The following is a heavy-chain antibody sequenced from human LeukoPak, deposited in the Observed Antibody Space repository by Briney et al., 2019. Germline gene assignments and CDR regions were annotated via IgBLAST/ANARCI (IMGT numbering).Heavy chain of an antibody. CDR3: ARSAMVRGVGDY. CDR2: ISAYNGNT. Sequence: ASVKVSCKASGYTFTSYYMHWVRQAPGQGLEWMGWISAYNGNTNYAQKLQGRVTMTTDTSTSTAYMELRSLRSDDTAVYYCARSAMVRGVGDYWGQGTLVTVSS. D-gene: IGHD3-10*01. V-gene: IGHV1-18*04. J-gene: IGHJ4*02. CDR1: GYTFTSYY.